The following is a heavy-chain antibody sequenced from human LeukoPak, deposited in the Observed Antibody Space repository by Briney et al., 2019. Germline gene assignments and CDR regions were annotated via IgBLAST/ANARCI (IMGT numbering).Heavy chain of an antibody. D-gene: IGHD3-9*01. Sequence: GRSLRLSCAASGFTFSSCGMHWVRQAPGKGLEWVAVIWYDGSNKYYADSVKGRFTISRDNSKNTLYLQMNSLRAEDTAVYYCARDPDYDILTGYSYYFDYWGQGTLVTVSS. V-gene: IGHV3-33*01. CDR2: IWYDGSNK. CDR1: GFTFSSCG. CDR3: ARDPDYDILTGYSYYFDY. J-gene: IGHJ4*02.